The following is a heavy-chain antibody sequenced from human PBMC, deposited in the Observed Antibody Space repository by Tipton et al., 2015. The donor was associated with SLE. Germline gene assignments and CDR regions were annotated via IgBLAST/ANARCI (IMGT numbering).Heavy chain of an antibody. CDR2: INPNGGAT. V-gene: IGHV1-2*06. D-gene: IGHD2-21*01. J-gene: IGHJ4*02. CDR3: ASGILWLPDY. CDR1: GYTFSGYF. Sequence: QLVQSGAEVKKPGASVKVSCKASGYTFSGYFMHWVRLAPGQGLEWMGRINPNGGATNYLQKFQGRVIMSRDKSTSTAYMELNSLRAEDTAVYYCASGILWLPDYWGQGTLVTVSS.